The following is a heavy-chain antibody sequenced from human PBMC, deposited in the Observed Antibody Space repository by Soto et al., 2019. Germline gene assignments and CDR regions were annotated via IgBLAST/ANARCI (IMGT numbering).Heavy chain of an antibody. CDR3: ARHSTSAPKDY. CDR1: GYSFTTYW. Sequence: LGESLKISCKGSGYSFTTYWIAWVRQMPGKGLEWVGIIYPGDSDTRYSPSLEGHVTISVDKSISTAFLQWNSLKASDNAIYYCARHSTSAPKDYWGQGTLVTVSS. V-gene: IGHV5-51*01. D-gene: IGHD3-10*01. CDR2: IYPGDSDT. J-gene: IGHJ4*01.